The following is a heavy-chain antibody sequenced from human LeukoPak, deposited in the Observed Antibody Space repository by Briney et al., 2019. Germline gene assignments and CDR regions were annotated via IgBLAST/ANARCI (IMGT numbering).Heavy chain of an antibody. Sequence: GRSLRLSCAASGFTFSSYGMHWVRQAPGKGLEWVAVISYDGSNKYYADSVKSRFTISRDNSKNTLYLQMNSLRAEDTAVYYCTTMIVVVIPPEGMDVWGQGTTVTVSS. CDR2: ISYDGSNK. CDR1: GFTFSSYG. J-gene: IGHJ6*02. D-gene: IGHD3-22*01. V-gene: IGHV3-30*03. CDR3: TTMIVVVIPPEGMDV.